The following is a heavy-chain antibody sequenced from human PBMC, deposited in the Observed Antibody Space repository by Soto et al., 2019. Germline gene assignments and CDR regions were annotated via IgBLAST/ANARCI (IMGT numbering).Heavy chain of an antibody. Sequence: QVQLQESGPGLVKPSQTLSLTCTVSGGSISRGGYYWNWFRQHPGKGLEWNAYIYYIGSTYYNPSLQSRVTISLDTSKNQFSLKLSSVTASDTAVYYCARSVFPWGQGTLGTVSS. CDR3: ARSVFP. J-gene: IGHJ5*02. CDR1: GGSISRGGYY. CDR2: IYYIGST. V-gene: IGHV4-31*03.